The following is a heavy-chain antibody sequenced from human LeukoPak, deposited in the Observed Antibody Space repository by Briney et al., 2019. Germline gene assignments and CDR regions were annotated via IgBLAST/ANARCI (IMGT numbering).Heavy chain of an antibody. CDR1: GGSFSGYY. Sequence: SETLSLTCAVYGGSFSGYYWSWIRQPPGKGLEWIGEINHSGSTNYNPSLKSRVTISVDTSKNQFSLKLSSVTAADTAVYYCARTEYYDILTGYYSHWGQGTLVTVSS. CDR3: ARTEYYDILTGYYSH. J-gene: IGHJ4*02. CDR2: INHSGST. D-gene: IGHD3-9*01. V-gene: IGHV4-34*01.